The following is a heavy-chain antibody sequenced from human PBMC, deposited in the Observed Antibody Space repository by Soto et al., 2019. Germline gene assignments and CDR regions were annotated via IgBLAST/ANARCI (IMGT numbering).Heavy chain of an antibody. CDR1: RFTFSSYA. D-gene: IGHD6-13*01. V-gene: IGHV3-23*01. CDR3: AAGVGIAAAVIFDY. J-gene: IGHJ4*02. CDR2: ISVSGGST. Sequence: GGSLRLSCAASRFTFSSYAMCWVRQAPGKGLEWVSSISVSGGSTYYADSVKGRFTISRDNSKNTLYLQMNSLRAEDTAVYYCAAGVGIAAAVIFDYWGQGTLVTVSS.